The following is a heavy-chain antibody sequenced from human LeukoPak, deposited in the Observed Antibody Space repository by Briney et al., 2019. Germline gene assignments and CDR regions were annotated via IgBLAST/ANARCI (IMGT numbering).Heavy chain of an antibody. CDR2: IWYGGSNK. CDR1: GFTFSSYG. V-gene: IGHV3-33*01. Sequence: PGGSLRLSCAASGFTFSSYGMHWVRQAPGKGLEWVAVIWYGGSNKYYADSVKGRFTISRDNSKNTLYLQMNSLRAEDTAVYYCARDYDFWGNNWFDPWGQGTLVTVSS. CDR3: ARDYDFWGNNWFDP. J-gene: IGHJ5*02. D-gene: IGHD3/OR15-3a*01.